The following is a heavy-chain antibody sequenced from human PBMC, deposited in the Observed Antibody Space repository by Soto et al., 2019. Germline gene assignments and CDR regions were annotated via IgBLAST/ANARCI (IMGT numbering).Heavy chain of an antibody. J-gene: IGHJ6*02. CDR1: GFTFSSYA. Sequence: QVQLVESGGGVVQPGRSLRLSCAASGFTFSSYAMHWVRQAPGKGLEWVAVISYDGSNKYYADSVKGRFTISRDNSENTLYLQMNSLRAEDTAVYYCARGGEVYYGMDVWGQGTTVTVSS. V-gene: IGHV3-30-3*01. CDR3: ARGGEVYYGMDV. CDR2: ISYDGSNK. D-gene: IGHD3-10*01.